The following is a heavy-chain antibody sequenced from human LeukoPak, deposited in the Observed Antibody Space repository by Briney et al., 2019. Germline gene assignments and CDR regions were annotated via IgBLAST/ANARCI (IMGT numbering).Heavy chain of an antibody. J-gene: IGHJ4*02. Sequence: GGALRLXCAASGFTFSSYWMSWGRQAPGKGLEWVAKIKQDGSEKYYVDSVKGRFTISRDNAKNSLYLQMNSLRAEDTAVYYCARGYDFWSGYYTLFDYWGQGTLVTVSS. D-gene: IGHD3-3*01. CDR2: IKQDGSEK. V-gene: IGHV3-7*01. CDR3: ARGYDFWSGYYTLFDY. CDR1: GFTFSSYW.